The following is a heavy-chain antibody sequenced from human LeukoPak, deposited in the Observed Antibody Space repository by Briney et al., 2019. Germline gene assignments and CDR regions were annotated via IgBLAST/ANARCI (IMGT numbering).Heavy chain of an antibody. D-gene: IGHD6-6*01. CDR2: INHSGST. Sequence: SETLSLTCAGYGGSFSGYYWSWIRQPPGKGLEWIGEINHSGSTNYNPSLKSRVTISVDTSKNQFSLKLSSVTAADTAVYYCARGSRGAARAGRFGYWGQGTLVTVSS. CDR3: ARGSRGAARAGRFGY. J-gene: IGHJ4*02. CDR1: GGSFSGYY. V-gene: IGHV4-34*01.